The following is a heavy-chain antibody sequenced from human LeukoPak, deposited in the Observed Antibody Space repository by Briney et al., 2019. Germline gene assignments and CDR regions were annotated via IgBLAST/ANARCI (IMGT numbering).Heavy chain of an antibody. CDR3: ARDSGYDFWSGYYGGYYFDY. D-gene: IGHD3-3*01. J-gene: IGHJ4*02. Sequence: GRSLRLSCAASGFAFSSYGMHWVRQAPGKGLEWVAVIWYDGSNKYYADSVKGRFTISRDNSKNTLYLQMNSLRAEDTAVYYCARDSGYDFWSGYYGGYYFDYWGQGTLVTVSS. V-gene: IGHV3-33*01. CDR2: IWYDGSNK. CDR1: GFAFSSYG.